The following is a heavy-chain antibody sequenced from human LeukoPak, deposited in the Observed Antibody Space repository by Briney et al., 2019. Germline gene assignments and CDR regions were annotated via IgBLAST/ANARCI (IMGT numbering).Heavy chain of an antibody. Sequence: GGSLGLSCSASGFMFSSYAMHWVRQAPGKGLEYVSAIASNGGSPYYADSAKARFTISRDNSKNTLYLQLSGLRADDTAVYYCVKDVLSGYTAYNSAFDIWGQGTMVTVSS. J-gene: IGHJ3*02. CDR3: VKDVLSGYTAYNSAFDI. CDR1: GFMFSSYA. D-gene: IGHD5-12*01. V-gene: IGHV3-64D*06. CDR2: IASNGGSP.